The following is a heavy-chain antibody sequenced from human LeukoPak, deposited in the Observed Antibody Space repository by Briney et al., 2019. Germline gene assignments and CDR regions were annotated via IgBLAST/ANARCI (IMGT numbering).Heavy chain of an antibody. CDR3: AKDLLPVAANW. D-gene: IGHD6-19*01. CDR2: ISDGGSIT. J-gene: IGHJ4*02. CDR1: GFTFSNYG. V-gene: IGHV3-23*01. Sequence: TGGSLRLSCAASGFTFSNYGMTWVRQAPGKGLEWVSTISDGGSITYYADSVKGRFTISRDNSKNTLYLQMNSLRAEDTAVYYCAKDLLPVAANWWGQGTLVTVSS.